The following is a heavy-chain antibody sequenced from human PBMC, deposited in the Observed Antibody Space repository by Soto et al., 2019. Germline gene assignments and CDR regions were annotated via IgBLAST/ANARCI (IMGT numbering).Heavy chain of an antibody. J-gene: IGHJ5*02. CDR1: GGSITSENW. V-gene: IGHV4-4*02. D-gene: IGHD6-13*01. CDR2: IYHSGSA. Sequence: PSETLSLTCTVSGGSITSENWWSWVRQPPEKGLEWIGEIYHSGSANYNPSLKSRATISLDKSKNQFSLKLSSVTAADTAVYYCARERPDGSRLDPWGQGTLVTVSS. CDR3: ARERPDGSRLDP.